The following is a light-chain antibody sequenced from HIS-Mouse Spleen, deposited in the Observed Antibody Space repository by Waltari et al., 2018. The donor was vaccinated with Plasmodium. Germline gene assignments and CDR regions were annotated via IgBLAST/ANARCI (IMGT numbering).Light chain of an antibody. CDR1: QSVSSN. Sequence: EIVMTQSPATLSVSPGERATLSCRASQSVSSNLAWYQQKPGQAPRLLIYGASTRATGIPARVSGSGSETEFTLTISSMQSEDFAVYYCQKYNNWPRGTFGQGTKVEIK. V-gene: IGKV3-15*01. J-gene: IGKJ1*01. CDR3: QKYNNWPRGT. CDR2: GAS.